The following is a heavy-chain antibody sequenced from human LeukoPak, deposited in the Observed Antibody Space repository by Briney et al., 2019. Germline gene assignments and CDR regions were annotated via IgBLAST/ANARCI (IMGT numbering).Heavy chain of an antibody. D-gene: IGHD3-10*01. CDR2: IYYSGST. V-gene: IGHV4-39*07. Sequence: SETLSLTCTVSGGSISSSSYYWGWIRQPPGKGVEWIGSIYYSGSTYYNPSLKSRVTISVDTSKNQFSLKLSSVTAADTAVYYCARDRGITMVRGVIITYYYYMDVWGKGTTVTISS. J-gene: IGHJ6*03. CDR3: ARDRGITMVRGVIITYYYYMDV. CDR1: GGSISSSSYY.